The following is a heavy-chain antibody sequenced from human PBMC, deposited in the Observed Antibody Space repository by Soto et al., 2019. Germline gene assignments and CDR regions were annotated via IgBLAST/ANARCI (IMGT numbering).Heavy chain of an antibody. CDR2: IDPSDSYT. CDR3: ARLNYYGSGSYSYYYYGMDV. Sequence: GESLKISCKGSGYSFTSYWISWVHQMPGKGLEWMGRIDPSDSYTNYSPSFQGHVTISADKSISTAYLQWSSLKASDTAMYYCARLNYYGSGSYSYYYYGMDVWGQGTTVTVSS. D-gene: IGHD3-10*01. CDR1: GYSFTSYW. J-gene: IGHJ6*02. V-gene: IGHV5-10-1*01.